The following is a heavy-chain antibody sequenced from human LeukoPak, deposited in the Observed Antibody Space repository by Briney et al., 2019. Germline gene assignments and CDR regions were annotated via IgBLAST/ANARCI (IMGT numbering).Heavy chain of an antibody. Sequence: GGSLRLSCAASRFTFNSYAMSWVRQAPGKGLEWVSVIGGSNGITFYVGSVKGRFTISRDNSKDTLYLQMNSLRAEDTAVYYCANVVRFGYWGQGTLVTVSS. CDR1: RFTFNSYA. D-gene: IGHD4-17*01. V-gene: IGHV3-23*01. CDR3: ANVVRFGY. J-gene: IGHJ4*02. CDR2: IGGSNGIT.